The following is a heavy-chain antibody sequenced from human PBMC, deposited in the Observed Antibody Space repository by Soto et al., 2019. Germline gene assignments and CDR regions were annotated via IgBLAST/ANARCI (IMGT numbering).Heavy chain of an antibody. J-gene: IGHJ6*04. V-gene: IGHV3-48*04. Sequence: GGSLRLSCAASGFTFSSYAMSWVRQAPGKGLEWVSYISSTSSTRYYADSVKGRFTISRDNAKDTLYLQMNSLRVEDTAVYYCAMGTMDVWGKGTTVTVSS. CDR1: GFTFSSYA. CDR3: AMGTMDV. CDR2: ISSTSSTR. D-gene: IGHD7-27*01.